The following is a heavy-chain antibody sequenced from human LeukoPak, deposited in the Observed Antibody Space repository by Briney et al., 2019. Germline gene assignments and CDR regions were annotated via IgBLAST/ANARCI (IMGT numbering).Heavy chain of an antibody. CDR2: INTNTGNP. CDR1: GYTVTIYA. D-gene: IGHD3-3*01. CDR3: AREIGREWYWFDP. V-gene: IGHV7-4-1*02. Sequence: ASVKVSFKASGYTVTIYARNWVRQAPGQGLEWMGWINTNTGNPTYAQGFTGRFVFSLDTSVSTAYLQISSLKAEDTAVYYCAREIGREWYWFDPWGQGTLVTVSS. J-gene: IGHJ5*02.